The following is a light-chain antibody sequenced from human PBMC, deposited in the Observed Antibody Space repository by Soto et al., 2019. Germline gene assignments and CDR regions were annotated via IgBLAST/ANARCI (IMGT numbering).Light chain of an antibody. CDR1: SSDVGSYNR. J-gene: IGLJ3*02. CDR3: ASYTSSRVGV. V-gene: IGLV2-18*02. CDR2: EVT. Sequence: QSALTQPPSVSGSPGQSVTISCTGTSSDVGSYNRVSWYQQPPGTAPKLIIYEVTNRPSGVPVRFSGSKSANMASLTISGLQAEDEADYYCASYTSSRVGVVGGGTKLTVL.